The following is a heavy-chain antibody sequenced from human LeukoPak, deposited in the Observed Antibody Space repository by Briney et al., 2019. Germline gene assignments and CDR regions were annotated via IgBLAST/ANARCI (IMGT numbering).Heavy chain of an antibody. Sequence: GASVKVSCKASGYTFTSYGISWVRQAPGQGLEWMGRIIPIFGTANYAQKFQGRVTITTDESTSTAYMELSSLRSEDTAVYYCARQAGYSSSWYVGWFDPWGQGTLVTVSS. CDR2: IIPIFGTA. CDR1: GYTFTSYG. V-gene: IGHV1-69*05. D-gene: IGHD6-13*01. CDR3: ARQAGYSSSWYVGWFDP. J-gene: IGHJ5*02.